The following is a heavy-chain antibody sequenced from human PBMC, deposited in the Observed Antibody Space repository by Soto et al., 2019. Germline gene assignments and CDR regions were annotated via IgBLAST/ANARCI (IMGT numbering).Heavy chain of an antibody. CDR1: GFTFSSYW. D-gene: IGHD3-3*01. CDR3: AREVLRFGEDAFDI. J-gene: IGHJ3*02. CDR2: INSDGSST. V-gene: IGHV3-74*01. Sequence: GGSLRLSCAASGFTFSSYWMHWVRQAPGKGLVWVSRINSDGSSTSYADSVKGRFTISRDNAKNTLYLQMNSLRAEDTAVYYCAREVLRFGEDAFDIWGQGTMVTVSS.